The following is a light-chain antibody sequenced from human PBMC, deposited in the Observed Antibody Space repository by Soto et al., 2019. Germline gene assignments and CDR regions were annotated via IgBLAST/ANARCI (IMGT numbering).Light chain of an antibody. CDR3: QQSYSVPVT. V-gene: IGKV1-39*01. Sequence: DIQMTQSPSSLSASVGDRLTITCQTSQSINNFLNWYQQKPGKAPQLLIFAASSLEGGVPSRFSGDGSGTVFTLTISSLQPEDFATYYCQQSYSVPVTFGGGTKVEIK. CDR1: QSINNF. J-gene: IGKJ4*01. CDR2: AAS.